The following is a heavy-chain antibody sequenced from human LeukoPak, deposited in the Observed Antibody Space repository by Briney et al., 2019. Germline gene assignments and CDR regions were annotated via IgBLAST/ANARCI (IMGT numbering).Heavy chain of an antibody. CDR2: AFRRGGT. CDR3: ARSRIRGGTVDF. Sequence: SETLSLTCTISDDSVTNYHWRCVRQPTGKGLEWIGRAFRRGGTDYKPSLESRITMSLDTSRNQFSLTLKSVTAADTAMYYCARSRIRGGTVDFWGQGIMVTVSS. D-gene: IGHD3-10*01. CDR1: DDSVTNYH. J-gene: IGHJ4*02. V-gene: IGHV4-4*07.